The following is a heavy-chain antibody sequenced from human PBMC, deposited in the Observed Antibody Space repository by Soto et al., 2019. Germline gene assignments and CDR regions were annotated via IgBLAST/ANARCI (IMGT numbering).Heavy chain of an antibody. J-gene: IGHJ3*02. D-gene: IGHD7-27*01. CDR1: GGSITNDNW. CDR2: ISHSGIT. CDR3: AKDHTGADVFES. Sequence: PSETLSLACVVSGGSITNDNWYNWARQPPGKGLEWVGEISHSGITNYNPSLKSRATISVDMSTNQFSLKLNSVAAADTAVYYCAKDHTGADVFESWGQGLMVTGSS. V-gene: IGHV4-4*02.